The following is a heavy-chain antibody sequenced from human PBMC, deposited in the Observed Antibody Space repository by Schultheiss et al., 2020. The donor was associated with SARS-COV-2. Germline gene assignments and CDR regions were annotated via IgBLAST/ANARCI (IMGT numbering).Heavy chain of an antibody. CDR3: VKVVDGGHFDC. J-gene: IGHJ4*02. CDR2: IYYSGST. Sequence: SETLSLTCAVSGGSISSSVYHWGWVRQPPGKGLEWIGYIYYSGSTNYNPSLKSRVTISIDTSKNQFSLNLRSVTAADTAIYYCVKVVDGGHFDCWGQGTLVTVSS. V-gene: IGHV4-61*08. CDR1: GGSISSSVYH. D-gene: IGHD4-23*01.